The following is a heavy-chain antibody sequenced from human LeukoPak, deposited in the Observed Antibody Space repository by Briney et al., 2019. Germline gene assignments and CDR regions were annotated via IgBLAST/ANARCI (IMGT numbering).Heavy chain of an antibody. Sequence: SETLSLTCTVSGGSISSYYWSWIRQPPGKGLEWIGYIYYSGSNNYNPSLKSRVTISVDTSKNQFSLKLSSVTAADTAVYYCARGSPLRFDPWGQGTLVTVSS. V-gene: IGHV4-59*01. CDR2: IYYSGSN. J-gene: IGHJ5*02. CDR1: GGSISSYY. CDR3: ARGSPLRFDP.